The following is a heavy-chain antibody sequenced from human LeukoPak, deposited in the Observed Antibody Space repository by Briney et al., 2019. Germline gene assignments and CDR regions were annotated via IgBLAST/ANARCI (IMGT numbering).Heavy chain of an antibody. V-gene: IGHV1-2*02. CDR1: GYSFTGYY. Sequence: GASVKVSCKASGYSFTGYYMHWLRQAPGQGLEWMGWINPNSGGTNYAQKFQGRVTITRDTSISTAYMELSRLRSDDTAVCYCAIGFWSAYYFDHWRQGPLVTVSS. J-gene: IGHJ4*02. CDR3: AIGFWSAYYFDH. D-gene: IGHD3-3*01. CDR2: INPNSGGT.